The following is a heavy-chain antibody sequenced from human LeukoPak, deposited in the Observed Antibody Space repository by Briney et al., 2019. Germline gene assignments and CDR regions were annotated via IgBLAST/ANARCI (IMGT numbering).Heavy chain of an antibody. Sequence: SVKVSCKASGGTFSSYAISWVRQAPGQGLEWMGGITPIFGTANYAQKFQGRVTITADESTSTAYMELSSLRSEDTAVYYCARDEPLRFLEWLSGYYYYMDVWGKGTTVTVSS. D-gene: IGHD3-3*01. CDR2: ITPIFGTA. CDR3: ARDEPLRFLEWLSGYYYYMDV. V-gene: IGHV1-69*13. J-gene: IGHJ6*03. CDR1: GGTFSSYA.